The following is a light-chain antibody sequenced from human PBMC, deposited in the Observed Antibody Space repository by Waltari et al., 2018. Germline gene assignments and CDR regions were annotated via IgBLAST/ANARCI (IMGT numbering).Light chain of an antibody. CDR1: SSDVGNYKR. CDR2: AVS. J-gene: IGLJ2*01. V-gene: IGLV2-23*02. CDR3: SSYAGSSKGV. Sequence: LTQPASLPGQSITISCTGTSSDVGNYKRVSWYQQHPGKAPKLLIYAVSKRPSGVSYRFSGSKSGDMASLTIAGLQPEEEAEYFCSSYAGSSKGVFGGGTKVTVL.